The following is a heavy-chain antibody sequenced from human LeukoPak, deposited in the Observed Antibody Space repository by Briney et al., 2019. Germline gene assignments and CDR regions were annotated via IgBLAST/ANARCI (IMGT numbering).Heavy chain of an antibody. CDR1: GFTFSSYS. CDR3: ASEGAAAGTNYYYMDV. D-gene: IGHD6-13*01. J-gene: IGHJ6*03. V-gene: IGHV3-21*01. CDR2: ISSSSSYI. Sequence: PGGSLRLSCAASGFTFSSYSMNWVRQAPGKGLEWVSSISSSSSYIYYADSVKGRFTISRDNAKNSLYLQMNSLRAEDTAVYYCASEGAAAGTNYYYMDVWGKGTTVTVSS.